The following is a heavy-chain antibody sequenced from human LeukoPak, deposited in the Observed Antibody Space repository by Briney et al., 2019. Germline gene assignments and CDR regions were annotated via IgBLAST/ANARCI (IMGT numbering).Heavy chain of an antibody. J-gene: IGHJ6*03. V-gene: IGHV3-30*02. CDR2: IRNDGTNK. CDR3: AKDHCSRGTCYYYYYMDV. D-gene: IGHD2-15*01. CDR1: GFTFSGYG. Sequence: GGSLRLSCAASGFTFSGYGMHWVRRAPGKGLEWVAVIRNDGTNKYYADSVKGRFTISRDNSKNTVHLQMNSLRAEDTAVYYCAKDHCSRGTCYYYYYMDVWGKGTTVTVSS.